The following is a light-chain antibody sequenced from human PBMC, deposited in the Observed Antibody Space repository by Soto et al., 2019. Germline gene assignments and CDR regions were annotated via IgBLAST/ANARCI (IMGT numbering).Light chain of an antibody. CDR1: QSISVW. CDR3: QHYNDYSWT. Sequence: DINMTQSPSTLSASVGDRVTITCRASQSISVWLAWYQQKPGKAPNLLIYKTSSLETGVPSRFSGSGSGTEFTLTISSLQPDDFATYYCQHYNDYSWTFDQGTKVEIK. J-gene: IGKJ1*01. CDR2: KTS. V-gene: IGKV1-5*03.